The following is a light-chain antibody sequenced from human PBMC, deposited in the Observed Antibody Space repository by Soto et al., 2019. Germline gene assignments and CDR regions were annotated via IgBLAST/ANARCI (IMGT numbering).Light chain of an antibody. CDR2: GAS. Sequence: EILMTQSPATLSASPGERATLSCRASQSVTSNLAWYQQKPGQAPRLLIYGASTMATGVPSRFSGSGSGTEFTLTISSLQSEDFAVYYCQQYNNWPRTFGQGTKVEIK. V-gene: IGKV3-15*01. CDR1: QSVTSN. CDR3: QQYNNWPRT. J-gene: IGKJ1*01.